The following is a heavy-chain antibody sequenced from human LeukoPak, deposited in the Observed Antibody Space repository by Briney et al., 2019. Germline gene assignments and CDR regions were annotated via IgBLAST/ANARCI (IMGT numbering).Heavy chain of an antibody. J-gene: IGHJ4*02. Sequence: GEPLKISCKGSVYTFTKYWIAWVRQMPGKGLEWLGRIVPSDSYTNYSPSFQGHFTISADKSISTAYLQWSSLNAPDTAMYYCTRPRSGWPLDFWGQGTVVTVSS. V-gene: IGHV5-10-1*01. CDR3: TRPRSGWPLDF. CDR2: IVPSDSYT. D-gene: IGHD6-19*01. CDR1: VYTFTKYW.